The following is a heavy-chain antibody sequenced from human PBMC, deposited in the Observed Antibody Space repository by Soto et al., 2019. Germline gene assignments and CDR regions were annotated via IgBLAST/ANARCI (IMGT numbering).Heavy chain of an antibody. J-gene: IGHJ4*02. CDR3: AREVGPFDY. CDR1: GFTFSTYG. Sequence: QVQLVESGGGVVQPGRSLRLSCAASGFTFSTYGMHWVRQAPGTGLEWVAVIWYDGSHKDYADSVKGRFTISRDNSKNTLYLQMTSLRVEDTGVYYCAREVGPFDYWGQGTLVAVSS. V-gene: IGHV3-33*01. D-gene: IGHD1-26*01. CDR2: IWYDGSHK.